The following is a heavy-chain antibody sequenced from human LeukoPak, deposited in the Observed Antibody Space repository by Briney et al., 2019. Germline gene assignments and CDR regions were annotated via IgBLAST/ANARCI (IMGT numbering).Heavy chain of an antibody. D-gene: IGHD3-9*01. Sequence: ASVKVSCKASGYTFTSYGISWVRQAPGQGLEWMGWISAYNGNTNYAQKLQGRVTMTTDTSTSTAYMELRGLRSDDTAVYYCARQGRYFDWLLDYWFDPWGQGTLVTVSS. CDR2: ISAYNGNT. J-gene: IGHJ5*02. V-gene: IGHV1-18*01. CDR1: GYTFTSYG. CDR3: ARQGRYFDWLLDYWFDP.